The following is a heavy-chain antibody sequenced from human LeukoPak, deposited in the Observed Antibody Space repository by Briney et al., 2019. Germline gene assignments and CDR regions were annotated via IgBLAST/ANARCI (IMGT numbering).Heavy chain of an antibody. CDR3: AMDSAWLPLKFDY. CDR1: GFTVSSNY. CDR2: ISDDGRHN. D-gene: IGHD5-24*01. Sequence: GGSLRLSCAASGFTVSSNYMSWVRQAPGKGLEWVAVISDDGRHNYYADSVKGRFTISRDNSNNTLYLQMNNLRAEDTAVYYCAMDSAWLPLKFDYWGPGTLVAVST. J-gene: IGHJ4*02. V-gene: IGHV3-30*14.